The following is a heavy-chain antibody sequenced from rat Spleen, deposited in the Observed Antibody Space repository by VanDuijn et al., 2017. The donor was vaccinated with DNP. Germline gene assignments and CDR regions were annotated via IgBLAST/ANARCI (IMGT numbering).Heavy chain of an antibody. D-gene: IGHD1-1*01. Sequence: QVQLKESGPGLVQPSQTLSLTCTVSGFSLTNHHVHWVRQPSGKGLEWMGVVWIGGTTHISSIFKSRVSISRETSKSQVFLEGNGLQSGETATTYCARDGQWDYLDYWGQGVMVTVAS. V-gene: IGHV2-30*01. CDR3: ARDGQWDYLDY. J-gene: IGHJ2*01. CDR1: GFSLTNHH. CDR2: VWIGGTT.